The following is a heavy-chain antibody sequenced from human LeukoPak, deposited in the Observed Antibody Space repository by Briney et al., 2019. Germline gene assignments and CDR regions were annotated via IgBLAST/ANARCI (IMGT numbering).Heavy chain of an antibody. CDR3: ARLRGVVPAR. J-gene: IGHJ4*02. V-gene: IGHV4-39*01. CDR1: GGSISSSSYY. CDR2: IYYSGST. D-gene: IGHD2-2*01. Sequence: SETLSLTCTVSGGSISSSSYYWGWIRQPPGKGLEWIGSIYYSGSTYYNPSLKSRVAISVDTSKNQFSLKLSSVTAADTAVYYCARLRGVVPARWGQGTLVTVSS.